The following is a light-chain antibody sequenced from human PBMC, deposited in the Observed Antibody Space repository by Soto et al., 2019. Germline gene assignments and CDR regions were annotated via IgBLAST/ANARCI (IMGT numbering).Light chain of an antibody. CDR1: QSVNDY. J-gene: IGKJ5*01. CDR3: QQRSSWPVT. CDR2: GAS. Sequence: EIVLTQSRATLSLSPGERATLSCRPSQSVNDYLAWYQQKPGRAPRLLIYGASNRATGIPARFSGSGSGTDFTLTISSLEPEDFAVYYCQQRSSWPVTFGQGTRLEVK. V-gene: IGKV3-11*01.